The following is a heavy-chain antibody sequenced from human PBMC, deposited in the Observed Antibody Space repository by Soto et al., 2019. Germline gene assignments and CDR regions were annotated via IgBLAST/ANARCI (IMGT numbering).Heavy chain of an antibody. CDR3: ARLYRSYGSGSYYYFDY. Sequence: XTLSLPCTVSGGSFSSGRYYWSWIRQPPGKGLEWIGYIYYSGSNNYNPSLKSRVTISVYTSRNQFYLKLSSVTDADTPVYYCARLYRSYGSGSYYYFDYWGQGTLATVSS. J-gene: IGHJ4*02. CDR2: IYYSGSN. D-gene: IGHD3-10*01. V-gene: IGHV4-61*01. CDR1: GGSFSSGRYY.